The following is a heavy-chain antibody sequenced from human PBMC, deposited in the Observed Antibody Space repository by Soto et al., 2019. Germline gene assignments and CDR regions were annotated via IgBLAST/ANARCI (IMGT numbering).Heavy chain of an antibody. V-gene: IGHV5-51*01. CDR2: IYPGDSDT. Sequence: GESQKSSCTGSGYHFTIYLIGWVRQLPGKGLEWMGIIYPGDSDTRYSPSFQGQVTISADKSISTAYLQWSSLKASDTAMYYCARHGGGMDVWGQGTTVTVSS. D-gene: IGHD2-15*01. CDR3: ARHGGGMDV. J-gene: IGHJ6*02. CDR1: GYHFTIYL.